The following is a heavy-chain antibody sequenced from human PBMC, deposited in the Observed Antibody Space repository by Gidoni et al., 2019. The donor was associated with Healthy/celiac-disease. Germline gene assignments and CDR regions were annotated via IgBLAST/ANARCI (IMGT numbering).Heavy chain of an antibody. CDR1: GFPLSRDA. D-gene: IGHD3-10*01. Sequence: EVHLLEPGGGLVQPWWSLRLSCAASGFPLSRDAMSWVGQAPGNGLGWVSAISGSGGSTYYADSVKCRFTISRDNSKNTMYLQMNSLRAEDTAVYYCAKDQISTYYYGSGSSAADYWGQGTLVTVSS. J-gene: IGHJ4*02. CDR3: AKDQISTYYYGSGSSAADY. V-gene: IGHV3-23*01. CDR2: ISGSGGST.